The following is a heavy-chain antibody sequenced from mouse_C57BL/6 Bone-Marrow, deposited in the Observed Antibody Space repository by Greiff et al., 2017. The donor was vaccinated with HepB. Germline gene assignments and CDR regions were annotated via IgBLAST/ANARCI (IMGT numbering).Heavy chain of an antibody. CDR1: GYTFTDYN. CDR2: INPNNGGT. D-gene: IGHD2-2*01. J-gene: IGHJ2*01. CDR3: ARFYYGYGRYFDY. Sequence: VQLKESGPELVKPGASVKMSCKASGYTFTDYNMHWVKQSHGKSLEWIGYINPNNGGTSYNQKFKGKATLTVNKSSSTAYMELRSLTSEDSAVYYCARFYYGYGRYFDYWGQGTTLTVSS. V-gene: IGHV1-22*01.